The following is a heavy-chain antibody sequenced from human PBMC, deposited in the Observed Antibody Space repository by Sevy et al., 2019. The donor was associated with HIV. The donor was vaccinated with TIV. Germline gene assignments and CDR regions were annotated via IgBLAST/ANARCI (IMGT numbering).Heavy chain of an antibody. CDR2: IRSKTNSYAT. D-gene: IGHD2-8*01. J-gene: IGHJ4*02. CDR3: GGSCINGVCS. V-gene: IGHV3-73*01. Sequence: GGSLRLSCAASGFTFSVSAMHWVRQASGKGLEWVGRIRSKTNSYATAYATSLEGRFRISRDDSKNTTYLQMNSLNTEETAVYYYGGSCINGVCSWGQGTQVTVSS. CDR1: GFTFSVSA.